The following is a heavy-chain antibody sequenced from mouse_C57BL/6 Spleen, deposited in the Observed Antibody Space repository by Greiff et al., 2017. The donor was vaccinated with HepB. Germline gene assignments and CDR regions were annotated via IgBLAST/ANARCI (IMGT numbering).Heavy chain of an antibody. CDR2: IDPSDSYT. CDR3: ARAFTTVGY. V-gene: IGHV1-50*01. J-gene: IGHJ2*01. CDR1: GFTFTSYW. Sequence: VQLQQPGAELVQPGASVKLSCKASGFTFTSYWMQWVKQRPGQGLEWIGEIDPSDSYTNYNQKFKGKATLTVDPSSSTAYMQLSSLTSEDSAVYYCARAFTTVGYWGQGTTLTVSS. D-gene: IGHD1-1*01.